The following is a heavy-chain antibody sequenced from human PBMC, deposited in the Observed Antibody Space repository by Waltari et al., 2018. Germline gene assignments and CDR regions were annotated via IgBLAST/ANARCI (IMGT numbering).Heavy chain of an antibody. Sequence: QVQLVQSGAEVKKPGASVKVSCKVSGYTLTELSMHWVRQAPGKGLEWMGGFDPEDGETSYAQKFQGRVTMTEDTSTDTAYMELSSLRSEDTAVYYCATGDLITMVQGIYFDYWGQGTLVTVSS. CDR2: FDPEDGET. CDR1: GYTLTELS. D-gene: IGHD3-10*01. V-gene: IGHV1-24*01. CDR3: ATGDLITMVQGIYFDY. J-gene: IGHJ4*02.